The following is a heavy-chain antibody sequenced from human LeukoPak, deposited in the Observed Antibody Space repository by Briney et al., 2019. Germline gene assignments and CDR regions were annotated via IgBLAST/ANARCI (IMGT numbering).Heavy chain of an antibody. D-gene: IGHD6-13*01. CDR1: GFTFSSYT. CDR2: ISTTSTYI. J-gene: IGHJ4*02. V-gene: IGHV3-21*06. Sequence: PGGSLRLSCAASGFTFSSYTMNWVRQAPGKGLEWVSSISTTSTYIYYAGSMKGRFTISRDNAKNSLYLQMNSLRAEDTAVYYCARGYSSSCDYWGRGTLVTVSS. CDR3: ARGYSSSCDY.